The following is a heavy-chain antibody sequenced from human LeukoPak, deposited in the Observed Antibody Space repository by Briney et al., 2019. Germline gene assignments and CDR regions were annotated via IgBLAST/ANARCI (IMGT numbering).Heavy chain of an antibody. CDR2: ISSSGGRT. J-gene: IGHJ4*02. D-gene: IGHD2-8*01. CDR1: RFTFSSYG. V-gene: IGHV3-23*01. Sequence: GGTLRLSCAASRFTFSSYGMSWVRQAPGKGLEWVSGISSSGGRTFYADSVKGRFTISRDNYEHTLYLKVNSVRVEDTAVYYCTRGTDGLWDFWGQGTLVTVSS. CDR3: TRGTDGLWDF.